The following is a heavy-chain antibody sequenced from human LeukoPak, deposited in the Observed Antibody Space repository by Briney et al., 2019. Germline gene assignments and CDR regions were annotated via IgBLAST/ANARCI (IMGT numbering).Heavy chain of an antibody. CDR1: GGSISSYY. J-gene: IGHJ5*02. Sequence: SETLSLTCTVSGGSISSYYWSWIRQPAGKGLEWIGRIYTSGSTNYNPSLKSRVTMSVDTSKNQFSLKLSSVTAADTAVYYCARDVSGYSNYVDWFDPWGQGTLVTVYS. V-gene: IGHV4-4*07. CDR3: ARDVSGYSNYVDWFDP. D-gene: IGHD4-11*01. CDR2: IYTSGST.